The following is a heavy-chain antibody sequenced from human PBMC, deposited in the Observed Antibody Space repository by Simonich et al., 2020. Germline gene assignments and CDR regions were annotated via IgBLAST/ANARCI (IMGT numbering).Heavy chain of an antibody. CDR1: GFTFSSYG. V-gene: IGHV3-30*18. Sequence: QVQLVESGGGVVQPGRSRRLSCAASGFTFSSYGVHWVCQATGKGQALLSGRWKDESNKYYAASVKGRFNISRDNSKNTLYLQMNSLRAEDTAMYYCAKESTVSRWDYYYGMDVWGQGTTVTVSS. CDR3: AKESTVSRWDYYYGMDV. CDR2: RWKDESNK. D-gene: IGHD4-17*01. J-gene: IGHJ6*02.